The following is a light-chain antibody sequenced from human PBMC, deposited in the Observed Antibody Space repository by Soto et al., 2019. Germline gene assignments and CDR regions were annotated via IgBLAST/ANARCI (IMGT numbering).Light chain of an antibody. J-gene: IGLJ2*01. CDR1: SSNNGAGYD. CDR2: GNS. CDR3: QSYDSSLSGVV. V-gene: IGLV1-40*01. Sequence: VLTQPPSVSGAPGQRVTISYTGSSSNNGAGYDVHWYQQLPGTAPKLLIYGNSNRPSGVPDRFSGSKSGTSASLAITGLQAEDEADYYCQSYDSSLSGVVFGGGTKVTVL.